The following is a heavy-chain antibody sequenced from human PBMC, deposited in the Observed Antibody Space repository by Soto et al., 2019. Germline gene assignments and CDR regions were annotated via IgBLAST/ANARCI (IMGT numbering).Heavy chain of an antibody. D-gene: IGHD2-8*01. CDR3: ARGSSMVYAIALPFYFDY. V-gene: IGHV4-31*03. CDR2: IYYSGST. CDR1: GGSISSGGYY. Sequence: QVQLQESGPGLVKPSQTLSLTCTVSGGSISSGGYYWSWIRQHPRKGLEWIGYIYYSGSTYSNLSLKSRVTISVDTSKNQFSLKLSSVTAADTAVYYCARGSSMVYAIALPFYFDYWGQGTLVTVSS. J-gene: IGHJ4*02.